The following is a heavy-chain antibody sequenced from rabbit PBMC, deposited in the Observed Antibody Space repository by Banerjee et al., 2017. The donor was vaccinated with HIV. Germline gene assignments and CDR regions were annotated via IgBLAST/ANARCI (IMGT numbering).Heavy chain of an antibody. J-gene: IGHJ4*01. D-gene: IGHD2-1*01. CDR1: GFTISSYY. CDR3: VRDTAMSMGFNL. Sequence: LEESGGGLVTPGGTLTLTCTASGFTISSYYMSWVRQAPGKGLEWIGFIANGGRAYYANWVNGRFTISSDNAQNTLYLQLTSLTAADTATYFCVRDTAMSMGFNLWGQGTLVTVS. CDR2: IANGGRA. V-gene: IGHV1S28*01.